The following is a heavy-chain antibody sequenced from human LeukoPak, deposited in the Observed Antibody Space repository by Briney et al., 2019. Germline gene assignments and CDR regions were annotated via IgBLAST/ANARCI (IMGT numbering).Heavy chain of an antibody. J-gene: IGHJ4*02. D-gene: IGHD6-19*01. CDR2: IYSGGST. Sequence: GGSLRLSCGASGFPVSSNYVRGAREAPGEGLEGVSFIYSGGSTYYAASVKGRFTISRDNSKNPLYLQMNSLRAEDTAVYYCARVPSIAVADYGGQGTLVTVSS. V-gene: IGHV3-66*01. CDR1: GFPVSSNY. CDR3: ARVPSIAVADY.